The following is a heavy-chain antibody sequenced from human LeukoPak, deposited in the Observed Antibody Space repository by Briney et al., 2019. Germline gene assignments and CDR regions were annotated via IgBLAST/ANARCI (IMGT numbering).Heavy chain of an antibody. CDR1: GFTSSDYY. J-gene: IGHJ3*02. CDR2: ISSSGGTM. V-gene: IGHV3-11*04. D-gene: IGHD2-15*01. CDR3: ARARGSYAFDI. Sequence: GGSLRLSCAASGFTSSDYYMGWIRQAPGKGLDWVSYISSSGGTMYYADSVKGRFTISRDNAKNSLYLQMNSLRAEDTAVYYCARARGSYAFDIWGQGTMVTVSS.